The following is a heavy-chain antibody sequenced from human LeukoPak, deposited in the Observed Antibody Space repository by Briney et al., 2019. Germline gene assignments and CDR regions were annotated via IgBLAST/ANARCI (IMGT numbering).Heavy chain of an antibody. Sequence: ASVKVSCKASGDIFNSYGISWVRQAPGQGLEWMGGNIPFYGPANYAQRFQGRVTITADESTSTAYMELSSLRSEDTAVYYCARGYCSGGSCYLALGYWGQGTLVTVSS. CDR3: ARGYCSGGSCYLALGY. J-gene: IGHJ4*02. D-gene: IGHD2-15*01. V-gene: IGHV1-69*13. CDR1: GDIFNSYG. CDR2: NIPFYGPA.